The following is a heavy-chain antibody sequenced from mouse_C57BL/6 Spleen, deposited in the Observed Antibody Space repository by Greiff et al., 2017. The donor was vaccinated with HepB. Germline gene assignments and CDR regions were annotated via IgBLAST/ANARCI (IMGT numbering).Heavy chain of an antibody. CDR2: INPSSGYT. CDR1: GYTFTSYT. Sequence: QVHVKQSGAELARPGASVKMSCKASGYTFTSYTMHWVKQRPGQGLEWIGYINPSSGYTKYNQKFKDKATLTADKSSSTAYMQLSSLTSEDSAVYYCARGQLGDCDYWGQGTTLTVSS. D-gene: IGHD4-1*02. J-gene: IGHJ2*01. CDR3: ARGQLGDCDY. V-gene: IGHV1-4*01.